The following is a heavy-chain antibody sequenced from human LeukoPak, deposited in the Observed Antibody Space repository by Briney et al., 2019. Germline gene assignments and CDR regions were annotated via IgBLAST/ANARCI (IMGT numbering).Heavy chain of an antibody. J-gene: IGHJ3*02. Sequence: SVKVTCKGSRYTFTGYYMHWVRQAPGQGLEWMGWINPNSGGTNYAQKFRGRVTMTRDPSISPAYMALTRLRSDDTAVYYCARVAGYCSSTSCFFDAFDIWGRGTMVTVSS. CDR1: RYTFTGYY. CDR3: ARVAGYCSSTSCFFDAFDI. CDR2: INPNSGGT. V-gene: IGHV1-2*02. D-gene: IGHD2-2*01.